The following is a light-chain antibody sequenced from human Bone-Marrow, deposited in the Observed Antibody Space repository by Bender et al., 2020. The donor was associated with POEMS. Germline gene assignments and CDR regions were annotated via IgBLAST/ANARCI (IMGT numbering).Light chain of an antibody. CDR3: TSYTSSTTLV. CDR1: SSNTGSGYD. V-gene: IGLV1-40*01. CDR2: GYN. Sequence: QSALTQPPSASGSPGQSVTISCTGSSSNTGSGYDINWYQHLPGTAPKLLIYGYNNRPSGVPDRFSGSKSGTSASLAISGLQADDEADYYCTSYTSSTTLVFGGGTKLTVL. J-gene: IGLJ2*01.